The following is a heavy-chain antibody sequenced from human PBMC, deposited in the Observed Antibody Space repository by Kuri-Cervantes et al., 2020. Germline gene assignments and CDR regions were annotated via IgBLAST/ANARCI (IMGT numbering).Heavy chain of an antibody. CDR3: ARLGTGGSYYYDY. J-gene: IGHJ4*02. CDR2: AYYSGSA. D-gene: IGHD1-26*01. V-gene: IGHV4-39*07. Sequence: SETLSLTCTVSGGSISSSSYYWVWIRQPPGKGLEWIGSAYYSGSAYYNPSLKSRVTISVDTSKNQFSLKLSSVTAADTAVYYCARLGTGGSYYYDYWGQGTLVTVSS. CDR1: GGSISSSSYY.